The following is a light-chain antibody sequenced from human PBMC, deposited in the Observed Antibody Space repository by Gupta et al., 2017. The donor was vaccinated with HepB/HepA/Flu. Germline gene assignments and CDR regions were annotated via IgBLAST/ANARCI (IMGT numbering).Light chain of an antibody. CDR2: GAS. CDR1: QSVSGNY. Sequence: EIVLTQSPGTLSLSPGEIATLSCRASQSVSGNYLAWYQQKTGQAPRLLIYGASTRDTGVPDRFSGSGSVKDLTLTIPRREHEDFAVFYCHQHEHEPPLTFGEGTKVEIK. V-gene: IGKV3-20*01. CDR3: HQHEHEPPLT. J-gene: IGKJ4*01.